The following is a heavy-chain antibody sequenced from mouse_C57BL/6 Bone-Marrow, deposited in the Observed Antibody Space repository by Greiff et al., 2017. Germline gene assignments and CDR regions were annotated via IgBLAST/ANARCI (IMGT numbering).Heavy chain of an antibody. Sequence: EVQLVESEGGLVQPGSSMKLSCTASGFTFSDYYMAWVRQVPEKGLEWVANINYDGSSTYYLDSLKSRFIISRDNAKNILYLQMSSLKSEDTATYYCARERNYYSNYDYAMDYWGQGTSVTVSS. V-gene: IGHV5-16*01. CDR3: ARERNYYSNYDYAMDY. D-gene: IGHD2-5*01. CDR1: GFTFSDYY. J-gene: IGHJ4*01. CDR2: INYDGSST.